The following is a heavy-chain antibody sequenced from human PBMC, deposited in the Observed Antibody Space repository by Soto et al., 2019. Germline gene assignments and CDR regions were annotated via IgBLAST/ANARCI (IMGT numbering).Heavy chain of an antibody. CDR1: GFSLSTSGVG. D-gene: IGHD2-15*01. CDR2: IYWDDDK. V-gene: IGHV2-5*02. J-gene: IGHJ4*02. Sequence: QITLKESGPTLVKPTQTLTLTCTFSGFSLSTSGVGVGWIRQPPGKALEWLALIYWDDDKRYSQFLKRMITITKDTSKNQVVLTMTNMDPVDTATYYCAHRPSYCSGGSCYSGFDSWGQGTLVTVSS. CDR3: AHRPSYCSGGSCYSGFDS.